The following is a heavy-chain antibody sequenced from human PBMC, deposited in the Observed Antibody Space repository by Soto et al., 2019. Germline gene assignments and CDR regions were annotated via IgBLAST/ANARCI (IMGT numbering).Heavy chain of an antibody. J-gene: IGHJ4*02. CDR1: GGSISSSSYY. Sequence: PAETLSLTCTVSGGSISSSSYYWGWILHPPGKGLEWIGSIDYGGSTYYNPSLKSRVTISIDTSKNQFSLKLTSVTAADTAVYYCATYIVVVVAATGNSEYWGQETLVSVSS. V-gene: IGHV4-39*01. CDR3: ATYIVVVVAATGNSEY. D-gene: IGHD2-15*01. CDR2: IDYGGST.